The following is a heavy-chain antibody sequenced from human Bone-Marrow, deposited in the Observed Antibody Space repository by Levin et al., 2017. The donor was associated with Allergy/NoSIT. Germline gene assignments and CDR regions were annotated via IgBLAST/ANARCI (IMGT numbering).Heavy chain of an antibody. CDR3: ARGFLDGVTAEVGAFDV. Sequence: VASVKVSCKASGYSFTDYYIHWVRQAPGQGLEWIGWINPNHGGTNSAQKFQGRVTMTRDTSINTAYMELRSLTSDDTAVYYCARGFLDGVTAEVGAFDVWGQGTLVTVSS. CDR1: GYSFTDYY. J-gene: IGHJ3*01. V-gene: IGHV1-2*02. D-gene: IGHD2-21*02. CDR2: INPNHGGT.